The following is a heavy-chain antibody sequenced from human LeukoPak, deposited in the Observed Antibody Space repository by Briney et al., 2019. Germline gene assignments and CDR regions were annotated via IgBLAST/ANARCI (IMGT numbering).Heavy chain of an antibody. D-gene: IGHD6-13*01. J-gene: IGHJ4*02. CDR3: AREAAGTRDY. CDR2: IYYSGST. Sequence: PSETLSLTCTVSGGSISSYYWSWIRQPPGKGLEWIGYIYYSGSTKYNPSLASRVTISVDTSKNQFSLNLSSVTAADTAVYYCAREAAGTRDYWGQGTLVTVSS. V-gene: IGHV4-59*01. CDR1: GGSISSYY.